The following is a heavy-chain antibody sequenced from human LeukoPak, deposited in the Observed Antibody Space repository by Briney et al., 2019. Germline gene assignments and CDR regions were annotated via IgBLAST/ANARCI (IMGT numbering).Heavy chain of an antibody. Sequence: GESLKISRKGSGYSFTTNWIGWVRQMPGKGLEWMGIIYPGDSHTRYSPSFQGQVTISADKSSSTAYLQWSSLKASDTAIYYCARLIPSSGRYYFDYWGQGTLVTVSS. CDR1: GYSFTTNW. CDR3: ARLIPSSGRYYFDY. D-gene: IGHD3-22*01. V-gene: IGHV5-51*01. J-gene: IGHJ4*02. CDR2: IYPGDSHT.